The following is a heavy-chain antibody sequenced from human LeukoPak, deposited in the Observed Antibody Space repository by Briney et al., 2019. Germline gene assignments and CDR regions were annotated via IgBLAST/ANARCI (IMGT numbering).Heavy chain of an antibody. V-gene: IGHV3-30*18. D-gene: IGHD6-6*01. CDR2: ISYDGSNK. Sequence: PGGSLRLSCAASGFTFSSYGMHWVRQAPGKGLEWVAVISYDGSNKYYADSVKGRFTISRDNSKNTLYLQMNSLRAEDTAVYYCAKDRRGSSTSDHWFDPWGQGTLVTVSS. J-gene: IGHJ5*02. CDR1: GFTFSSYG. CDR3: AKDRRGSSTSDHWFDP.